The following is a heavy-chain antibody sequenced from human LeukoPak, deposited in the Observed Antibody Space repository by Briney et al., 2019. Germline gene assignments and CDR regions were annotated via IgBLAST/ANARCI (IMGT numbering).Heavy chain of an antibody. CDR2: TYYRSKWYN. J-gene: IGHJ4*02. D-gene: IGHD3-22*01. CDR1: GDSVSSNSAA. V-gene: IGHV6-1*01. CDR3: ARSGVSYYDSSGYPEAFDY. Sequence: SQTLSLTCAISGDSVSSNSAAWNWIRQSPSRGLEWLGRTYYRSKWYNDYAVSVKSRITINPDTSKNQFSLQLNSVTPEDTAVYYCARSGVSYYDSSGYPEAFDYWGQGTLVTVSS.